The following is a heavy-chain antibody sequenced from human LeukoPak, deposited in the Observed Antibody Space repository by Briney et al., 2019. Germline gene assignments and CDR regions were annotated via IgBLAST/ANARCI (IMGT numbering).Heavy chain of an antibody. CDR3: ARGELGDSSGFSFFDY. CDR1: RGTFSSYG. J-gene: IGHJ4*02. D-gene: IGHD3-22*01. Sequence: ASVKVSCKASRGTFSSYGISWVRQAPGQGLEWMGGVIAIFGRVKYGQKFQGRATITTDESTSTAYIELSSLTSEDTGVYYCARGELGDSSGFSFFDYWGRGTLVTVSS. V-gene: IGHV1-69*05. CDR2: VIAIFGRV.